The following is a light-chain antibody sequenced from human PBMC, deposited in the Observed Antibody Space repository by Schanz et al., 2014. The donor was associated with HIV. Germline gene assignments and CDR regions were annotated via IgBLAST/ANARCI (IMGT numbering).Light chain of an antibody. V-gene: IGKV3-20*01. J-gene: IGKJ1*01. CDR1: QSVSTTY. CDR3: QQYGSPPWT. Sequence: VLTQSPGTLSLSPGERATLSCRASQSVSTTYLAWYQHKPGQAPRLLISGASSRATGIPDRFSGGGSGTDFTLTINRMEPEDYAVYYCQQYGSPPWTFGQGTKVEIK. CDR2: GAS.